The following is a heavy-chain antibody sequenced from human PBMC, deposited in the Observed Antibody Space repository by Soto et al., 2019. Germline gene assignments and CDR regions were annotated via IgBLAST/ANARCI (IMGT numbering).Heavy chain of an antibody. CDR3: ARDASYYSLWSGYYPSRNGMDV. J-gene: IGHJ6*02. Sequence: GESLTLSCPASGFTFSSYAMHWVRQAPGKGLEWGAVISYDGSNKYEADSVKGRFTIPRENSKNTLYLQMSSLRADDTAVYYCARDASYYSLWSGYYPSRNGMDVWGQGTTVTVSS. D-gene: IGHD3-3*01. CDR2: ISYDGSNK. CDR1: GFTFSSYA. V-gene: IGHV3-30-3*01.